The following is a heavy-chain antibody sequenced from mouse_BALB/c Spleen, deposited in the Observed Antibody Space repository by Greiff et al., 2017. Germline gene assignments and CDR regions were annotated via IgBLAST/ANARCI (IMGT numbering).Heavy chain of an antibody. Sequence: EVKLVESGGGLVKPGGSLKLSCAASGFTFSSYAMSWVRQSPEKRLEWVAEISSGGSTYYPDSVKGRFTISRDNARNNLYLQMSSLRSEDTAMYYCAREGLRRAWFAYWGQGTLVTVSA. D-gene: IGHD2-4*01. V-gene: IGHV5-6-5*01. J-gene: IGHJ3*01. CDR2: ISSGGST. CDR1: GFTFSSYA. CDR3: AREGLRRAWFAY.